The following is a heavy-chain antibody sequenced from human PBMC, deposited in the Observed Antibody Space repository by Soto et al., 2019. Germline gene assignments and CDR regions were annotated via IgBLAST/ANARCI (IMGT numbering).Heavy chain of an antibody. CDR3: ARDKQLWGTRIFDY. D-gene: IGHD5-18*01. V-gene: IGHV4-31*03. CDR1: GGSISSGGYY. CDR2: IYYSGST. Sequence: SETLSLTCTVSGGSISSGGYYWSWIRQHPGKGLEWIGYIYYSGSTYYNPSLKSRVTISVDTSKNQFSLKLSSVTAADTAVYYCARDKQLWGTRIFDYWGQGTLVTVSS. J-gene: IGHJ4*02.